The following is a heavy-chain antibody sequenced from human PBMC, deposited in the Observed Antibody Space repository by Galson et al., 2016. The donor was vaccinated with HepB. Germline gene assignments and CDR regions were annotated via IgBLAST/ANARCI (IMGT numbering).Heavy chain of an antibody. CDR3: TRGWDP. CDR1: GYTFTSYD. Sequence: SVKVSCKASGYTFTSYDINWVRQASGQGLEWMGWINPDSGDTGYAQKFQGRVTTTTDTSINTAYMELSSLRSQDTALYYCTRGWDPWGQGTLVIVSS. CDR2: INPDSGDT. V-gene: IGHV1-8*01. J-gene: IGHJ5*02.